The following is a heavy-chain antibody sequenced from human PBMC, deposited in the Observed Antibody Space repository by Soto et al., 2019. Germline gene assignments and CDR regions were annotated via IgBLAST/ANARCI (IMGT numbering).Heavy chain of an antibody. Sequence: ASVKVSCKVSGYTLTELSMHWVRQAPGKGLEWMGGFDPEDGETIYAQKFQGRVTMTEDTSTDTAYMELSSLRSEDTAVYYCATVVPPLSYCDYQFDYWGQGTLVTVSS. J-gene: IGHJ4*02. D-gene: IGHD4-17*01. V-gene: IGHV1-24*01. CDR1: GYTLTELS. CDR2: FDPEDGET. CDR3: ATVVPPLSYCDYQFDY.